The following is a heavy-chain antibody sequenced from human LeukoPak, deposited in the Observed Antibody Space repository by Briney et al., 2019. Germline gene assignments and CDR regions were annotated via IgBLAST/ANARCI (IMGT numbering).Heavy chain of an antibody. Sequence: SETLSLTCTVSGGSISSGGYYWSWIRQHPGKGLEWIGYIYYSGSTYYNPSLKSRVTISVDTSKNQFSLKLSSVTAADTAVYYCARDLCSTSCYRWGDYGMDVWGQGTTVTVSS. V-gene: IGHV4-31*03. CDR1: GGSISSGGYY. CDR3: ARDLCSTSCYRWGDYGMDV. D-gene: IGHD2-2*02. CDR2: IYYSGST. J-gene: IGHJ6*02.